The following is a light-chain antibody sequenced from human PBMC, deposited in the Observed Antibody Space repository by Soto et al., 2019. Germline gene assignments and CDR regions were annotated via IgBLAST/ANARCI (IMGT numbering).Light chain of an antibody. J-gene: IGKJ4*01. CDR1: QNIATY. V-gene: IGKV1-39*01. CDR2: TAS. Sequence: DIQMTQSPSSLSASVGDRVTITCRASQNIATYLNWYQQTPGKAPKLLLYTASTLQSGVPSRFSDSGSGTDFTLTIVSLQPEDFATFSCQQSYNTPLTFGGATKVEI. CDR3: QQSYNTPLT.